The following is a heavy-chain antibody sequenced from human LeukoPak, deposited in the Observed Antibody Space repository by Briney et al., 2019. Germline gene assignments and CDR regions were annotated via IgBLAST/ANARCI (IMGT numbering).Heavy chain of an antibody. CDR2: MNPNGNT. J-gene: IGHJ6*03. CDR1: GYTFTNYD. D-gene: IGHD4-11*01. V-gene: IGHV1-8*01. Sequence: ASVKVSCKASGYTFTNYDINWVRQASGQGLEWMGWMNPNGNTGYAQKFQGRVSMTRDTSISTAYMELTSLRSEDTAVYFCARGSSKYVFGYYMDVWGKGTSIIVSS. CDR3: ARGSSKYVFGYYMDV.